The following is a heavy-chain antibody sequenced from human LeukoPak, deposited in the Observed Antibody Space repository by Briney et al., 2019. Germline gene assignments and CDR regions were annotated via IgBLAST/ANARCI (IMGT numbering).Heavy chain of an antibody. CDR2: ISGGGEDT. J-gene: IGHJ6*02. Sequence: GGSLRLSCTASGFSFRSLAMSWVRQAPGQGLEWVSSISGGGEDTYYADSVKGRFTISRDNSETTLYLQMNSLGADDTALYYCARTIAQYTNTWLYYYYGLDVWGQGTTVTVSS. V-gene: IGHV3-23*01. CDR3: ARTIAQYTNTWLYYYYGLDV. D-gene: IGHD6-13*01. CDR1: GFSFRSLA.